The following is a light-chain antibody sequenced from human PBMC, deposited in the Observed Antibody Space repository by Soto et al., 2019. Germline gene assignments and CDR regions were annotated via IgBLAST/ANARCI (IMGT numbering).Light chain of an antibody. Sequence: EIVLTQSPGTLSLSPGERATLSCRASQSVSKSYLAWYQQKPCQAPRHLIYGASSRATGIPDRFSDGGSGTDFTLTFSRLEPEDFAVYYCQQYGTSPITFGQGTRLDIK. CDR2: GAS. CDR1: QSVSKSY. CDR3: QQYGTSPIT. J-gene: IGKJ5*01. V-gene: IGKV3-20*01.